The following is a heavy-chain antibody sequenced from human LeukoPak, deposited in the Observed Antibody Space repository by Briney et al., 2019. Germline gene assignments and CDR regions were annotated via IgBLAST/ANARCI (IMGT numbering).Heavy chain of an antibody. CDR3: ARYGFDWLLNPIYLGY. Sequence: ASVKVSCKASGYTFTSYGISWVRQAPGQGLEWMGWISAYNGNTNYAQRLQGRVTMTTDTSTSTAYMELRSLRSDDTAVYYCARYGFDWLLNPIYLGYWGQGTLVTVSS. CDR2: ISAYNGNT. CDR1: GYTFTSYG. J-gene: IGHJ4*02. V-gene: IGHV1-18*01. D-gene: IGHD3-9*01.